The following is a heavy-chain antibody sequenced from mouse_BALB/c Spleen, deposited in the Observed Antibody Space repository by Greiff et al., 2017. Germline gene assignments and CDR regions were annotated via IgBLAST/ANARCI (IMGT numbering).Heavy chain of an antibody. CDR2: INPYNGAT. CDR1: GYSFTGYY. Sequence: EVQLVESGPELVKPGASVKISCKASGYSFTGYYMHWVKQSHVKSLEWIGRINPYNGATSYNQNFKDKASLTVDKSSSTAYMELHSLTSEDSAVYYCAPTTPLYAMDYWGQGTSVTVSS. CDR3: APTTPLYAMDY. J-gene: IGHJ4*01. V-gene: IGHV1-31*01. D-gene: IGHD2-10*01.